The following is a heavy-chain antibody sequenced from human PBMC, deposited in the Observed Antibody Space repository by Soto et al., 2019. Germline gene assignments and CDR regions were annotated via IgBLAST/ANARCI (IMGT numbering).Heavy chain of an antibody. V-gene: IGHV4-4*07. CDR2: FSLSGTT. CDR1: GSSIAGSSY. J-gene: IGHJ4*02. Sequence: TLSLTCSVSGSSIAGSSYWSWIRQPAGKGLEWIGRFSLSGTTNYSPSLRSRVTMSADVSKNQFSLRLTSVTAADTALYYCARGMTPPGAPAWYYFDSWGQGTLVTVSS. CDR3: ARGMTPPGAPAWYYFDS. D-gene: IGHD2-8*02.